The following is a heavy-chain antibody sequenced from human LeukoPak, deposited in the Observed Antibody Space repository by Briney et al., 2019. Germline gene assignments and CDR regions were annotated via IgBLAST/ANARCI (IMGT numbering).Heavy chain of an antibody. Sequence: SVKVSCKASGGTFSSYAISWVRQAPGQGLEWMGGIIPIFGTANYAQKFQGRVTITADESTSTAYMELSSLRSEDTAVYYCARGYCSGGSCNWFDPWGQGTLVTVSS. J-gene: IGHJ5*02. CDR2: IIPIFGTA. CDR1: GGTFSSYA. V-gene: IGHV1-69*01. CDR3: ARGYCSGGSCNWFDP. D-gene: IGHD2-15*01.